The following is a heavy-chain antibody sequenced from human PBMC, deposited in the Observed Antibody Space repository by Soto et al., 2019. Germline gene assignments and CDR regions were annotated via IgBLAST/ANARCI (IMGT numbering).Heavy chain of an antibody. J-gene: IGHJ5*02. Sequence: SETLSLTCTVSGGSISHHYYMWIRQSPGKGLEYIGYIHNGGSTNYNPSLKSRVIISVDTSKNQFSLKLSSVTAADTAVYYCARGITIFGVAPPWGQGTLVTVSS. CDR2: IHNGGST. CDR3: ARGITIFGVAPP. D-gene: IGHD3-3*01. CDR1: GGSISHHY. V-gene: IGHV4-59*08.